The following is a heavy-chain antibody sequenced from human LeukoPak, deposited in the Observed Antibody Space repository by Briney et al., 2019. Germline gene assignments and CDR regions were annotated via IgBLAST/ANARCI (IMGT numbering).Heavy chain of an antibody. CDR3: AGGKLLDYYYGMDV. Sequence: GGSLRLSCAASGFTFSSYWMSWVRQAPGKGLEWVANIKQDGSEKYYVDSVKGRFTISRDNAKNSLYLQMNSLRAGDTAVYYCAGGKLLDYYYGMDVWGQGTTVTVSS. CDR2: IKQDGSEK. D-gene: IGHD1-26*01. J-gene: IGHJ6*02. V-gene: IGHV3-7*01. CDR1: GFTFSSYW.